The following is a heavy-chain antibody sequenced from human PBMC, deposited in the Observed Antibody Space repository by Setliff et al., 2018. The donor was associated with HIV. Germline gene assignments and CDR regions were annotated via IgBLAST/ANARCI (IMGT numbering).Heavy chain of an antibody. CDR3: ARDNSDYGDSAYFDY. D-gene: IGHD4-17*01. CDR2: IIPVFGTA. CDR1: GGSFSSFA. V-gene: IGHV1-69*13. J-gene: IGHJ4*02. Sequence: SVKVSCKTSGGSFSSFALSWVRQAPGQGLEWMGGIIPVFGTADYAQKYRGRVTITADESTSTAYMELSSLRFDDTAVYYCARDNSDYGDSAYFDYWGQGTLVTVSS.